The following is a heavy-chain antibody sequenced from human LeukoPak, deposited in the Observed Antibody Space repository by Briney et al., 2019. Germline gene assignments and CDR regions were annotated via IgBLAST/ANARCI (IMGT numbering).Heavy chain of an antibody. CDR3: AKDIGRDYVWGSYRPDY. V-gene: IGHV3-43*02. D-gene: IGHD3-16*02. CDR1: EFTFDDYA. Sequence: GGSLRLSCAASEFTFDDYAMHWVRQAPGKGLEWVSLISGDGGSTYYADSVKGRFTISRDNSKNSLYLQMNSLRTEDTALYYCAKDIGRDYVWGSYRPDYWGQGTLVTVSS. J-gene: IGHJ4*02. CDR2: ISGDGGST.